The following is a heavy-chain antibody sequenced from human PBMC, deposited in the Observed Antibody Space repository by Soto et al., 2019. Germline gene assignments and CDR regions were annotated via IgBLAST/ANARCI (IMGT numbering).Heavy chain of an antibody. D-gene: IGHD3-10*01. J-gene: IGHJ4*02. CDR2: ISGSGGST. V-gene: IGHV3-23*01. CDR1: GFTFSSYA. CDR3: AKDVYGSGSGFDY. Sequence: EVQLLESGGGLVQPGGSLRLSCAASGFTFSSYAMGWVRQAPGKGLEWVSAISGSGGSTYYADSVKGRFTISRDNSKNTLYLQMNSLRAEDTAVYYCAKDVYGSGSGFDYWGQGTLVTVSS.